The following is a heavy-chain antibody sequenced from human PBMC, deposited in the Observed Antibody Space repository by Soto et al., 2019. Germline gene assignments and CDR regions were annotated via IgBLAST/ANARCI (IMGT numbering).Heavy chain of an antibody. J-gene: IGHJ4*02. CDR1: GGSFSSGSYY. Sequence: XETLSLTCTVSGGSFSSGSYYWSWIRQPPGKGLEYIGYLYYSGSTNYNPSLKSRVTISVDTPKNQFSLKLTSVTAADTAIYYCARGQAFWTGYYRMPYYFDYWGQRTLVTVSS. CDR3: ARGQAFWTGYYRMPYYFDY. V-gene: IGHV4-61*01. D-gene: IGHD3-3*01. CDR2: LYYSGST.